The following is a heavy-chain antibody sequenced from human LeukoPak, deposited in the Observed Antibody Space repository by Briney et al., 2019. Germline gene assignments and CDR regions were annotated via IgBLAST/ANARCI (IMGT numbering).Heavy chain of an antibody. CDR2: ISGDGVRT. V-gene: IGHV3-43*02. CDR1: GFTFAENA. Sequence: GCSLRPSCAASGFTFAENAIHWVRKAPEKGQHKISLISGDGVRTFYRDSVKGRFTNYRDNSKNSLYLQMNSLRTEDTALYYCAKDLKSVYDAFNIWGQGTMVTVSS. CDR3: AKDLKSVYDAFNI. J-gene: IGHJ3*02.